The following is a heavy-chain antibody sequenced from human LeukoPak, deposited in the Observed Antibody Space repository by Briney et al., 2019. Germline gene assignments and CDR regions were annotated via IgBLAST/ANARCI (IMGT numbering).Heavy chain of an antibody. CDR2: IWNDGTNK. CDR1: GFTFSSYG. CDR3: ARDGGSLYSGSLSN. V-gene: IGHV3-33*01. Sequence: PGGSLRLSCAASGFTFSSYGMHWVRQAPGKGLEWVAVIWNDGTNKYYADSVKGQFTISRDNSKNTLYLQMNSLRAEDTAVYYCARDGGSLYSGSLSNWGQGTLVTVSS. J-gene: IGHJ4*02. D-gene: IGHD1-26*01.